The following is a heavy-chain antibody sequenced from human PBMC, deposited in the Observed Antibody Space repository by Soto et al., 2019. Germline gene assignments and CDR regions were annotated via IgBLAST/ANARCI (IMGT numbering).Heavy chain of an antibody. CDR2: INHSGST. V-gene: IGHV4-34*01. CDR1: GGSFSGYY. J-gene: IGHJ3*02. Sequence: SETLSLTCAVYGGSFSGYYWSWIRQPPGKGLEWIGEINHSGSTNYNPSLKSRVTISVDTSKNQFSLKLSSVTAADTAVYYCARAYSGYDHAYAFDIWGQGTMVTV. CDR3: ARAYSGYDHAYAFDI. D-gene: IGHD5-12*01.